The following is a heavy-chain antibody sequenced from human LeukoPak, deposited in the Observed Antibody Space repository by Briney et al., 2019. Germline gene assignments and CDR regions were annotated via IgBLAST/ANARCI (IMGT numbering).Heavy chain of an antibody. J-gene: IGHJ4*02. Sequence: GGSLRLSCAASGFTFSSYWMHWVRQAPGKGLVWVSRINSDGSSTIHADSVKGRFTISRDNAKNTLYLQMNSLRDEETAVYYCTRSGGNFILDWGQGTLVTVSS. CDR3: TRSGGNFILD. V-gene: IGHV3-74*01. D-gene: IGHD4-23*01. CDR2: INSDGSST. CDR1: GFTFSSYW.